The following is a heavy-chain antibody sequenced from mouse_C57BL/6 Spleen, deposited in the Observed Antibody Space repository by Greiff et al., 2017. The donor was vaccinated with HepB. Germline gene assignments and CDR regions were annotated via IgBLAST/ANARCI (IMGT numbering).Heavy chain of an antibody. D-gene: IGHD4-1*01. V-gene: IGHV1-82*01. J-gene: IGHJ4*01. Sequence: QVQLQQSGPELVKPGASVKISCKASGYAFSSSWMNWVKQRPGKGLEWIGRIYPGDGDTNYNGKFKGKATLTADKSSSTAYMQLSSLTSEDSAVYFCARLGLSFYAMDYWGQGTSVTVSS. CDR3: ARLGLSFYAMDY. CDR1: GYAFSSSW. CDR2: IYPGDGDT.